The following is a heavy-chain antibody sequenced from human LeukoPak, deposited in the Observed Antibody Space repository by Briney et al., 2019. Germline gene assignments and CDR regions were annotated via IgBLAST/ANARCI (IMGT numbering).Heavy chain of an antibody. Sequence: GGSLRLSCAASGFTFSSYWMSWVRQAPGKGLEWVASIKQDGSEKYYVDSVKGRFTISRDNAKNSLYLQMNSLRAEDTAVYYCARGRDGDAYYYYYYMDVWGKGTTVTVSS. CDR1: GFTFSSYW. CDR3: ARGRDGDAYYYYYYMDV. CDR2: IKQDGSEK. J-gene: IGHJ6*03. D-gene: IGHD4-17*01. V-gene: IGHV3-7*01.